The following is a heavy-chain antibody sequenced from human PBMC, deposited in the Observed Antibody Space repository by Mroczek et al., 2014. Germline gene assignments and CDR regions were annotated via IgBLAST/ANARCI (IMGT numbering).Heavy chain of an antibody. Sequence: QVQLQESGPGLVKPSETLSLTCTVSGGSISSYYWSWIRQPPGKGLEWIGYIYYSGSTNYNPSLKSRVTISVDTSKNQFSLKLSSVTAADTAVYYCARAVAGTGEFDYWGQGTLVTVSS. CDR1: GGSISSYY. CDR3: ARAVAGTGEFDY. CDR2: IYYSGST. J-gene: IGHJ4*02. V-gene: IGHV4-59*01. D-gene: IGHD6-19*01.